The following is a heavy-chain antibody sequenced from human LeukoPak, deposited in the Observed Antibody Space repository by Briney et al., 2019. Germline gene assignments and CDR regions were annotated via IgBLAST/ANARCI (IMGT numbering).Heavy chain of an antibody. Sequence: PSETLSLNCAVYGGSFSGYYWSWIRQPPGKGLEWIGEINHSGSTNYNPSLKSRVTISVDTSKNQFSLKLSSVTAADTAVYYCARSPYYDFWSGYYRDWFDPWGQGTLVTVSS. CDR1: GGSFSGYY. V-gene: IGHV4-34*01. J-gene: IGHJ5*02. CDR2: INHSGST. D-gene: IGHD3-3*01. CDR3: ARSPYYDFWSGYYRDWFDP.